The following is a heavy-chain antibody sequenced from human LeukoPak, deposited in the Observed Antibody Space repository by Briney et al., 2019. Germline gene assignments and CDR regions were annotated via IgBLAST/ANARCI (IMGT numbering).Heavy chain of an antibody. Sequence: PGGSLRLSCAASGFTFSSYAMNWVRQAPGKGLEWVSGISGSGTNTYYAASVKGRFTISRDNCKNTLYMQMNSLRAEDTAVYYCAKGDKPVIAMVKLDYWGQGTLVTVSS. J-gene: IGHJ4*02. CDR2: ISGSGTNT. V-gene: IGHV3-23*01. CDR1: GFTFSSYA. D-gene: IGHD5-18*01. CDR3: AKGDKPVIAMVKLDY.